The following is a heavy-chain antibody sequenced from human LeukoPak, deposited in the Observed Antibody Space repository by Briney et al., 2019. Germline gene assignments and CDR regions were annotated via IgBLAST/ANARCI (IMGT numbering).Heavy chain of an antibody. CDR1: GGSISSSSYY. D-gene: IGHD3-10*01. CDR3: ARTLWFGELRFYYYYYMDV. V-gene: IGHV4-39*01. CDR2: IYYSGST. J-gene: IGHJ6*03. Sequence: PSETLSLTCTVSGGSISSSSYYWGWIRQPPGKGLEWIGSIYYSGSTYYNPSLKSRVTISVDTSKNQFSLKLSSVTAADTAVYYCARTLWFGELRFYYYYYMDVWGKGTTVTISS.